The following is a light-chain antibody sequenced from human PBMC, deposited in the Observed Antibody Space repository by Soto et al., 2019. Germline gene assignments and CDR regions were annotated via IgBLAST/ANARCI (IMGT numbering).Light chain of an antibody. CDR1: QIIASAY. J-gene: IGKJ1*01. V-gene: IGKV3-20*01. CDR2: GAS. Sequence: ETSLTQSPDTLSLSPGEGATLSCRASQIIASAYLAWYQHKPGQAPRLLIFGASTKATGTPHRFSGSESGTDFTLTISPLESEYVAVYYCQLYGRSPSFGQGTKREIK. CDR3: QLYGRSPS.